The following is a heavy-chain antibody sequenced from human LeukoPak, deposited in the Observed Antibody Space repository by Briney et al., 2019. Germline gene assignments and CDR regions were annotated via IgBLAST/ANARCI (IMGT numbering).Heavy chain of an antibody. D-gene: IGHD4-11*01. CDR1: GGSMSSYY. CDR3: ARPNSNYLGNDAFAI. J-gene: IGHJ3*02. CDR2: IYYAGST. Sequence: PSETLSLTCTVSGGSMSSYYWTWIRQPPGKGLEWIGYIYYAGSTHYNPSLKSRVTISIDTSNNQFSLKLTSVTAADTAVYYCARPNSNYLGNDAFAIWGQGTMVTVSS. V-gene: IGHV4-59*01.